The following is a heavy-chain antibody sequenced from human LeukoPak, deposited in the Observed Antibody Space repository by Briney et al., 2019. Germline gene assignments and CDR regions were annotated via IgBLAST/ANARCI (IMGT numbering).Heavy chain of an antibody. D-gene: IGHD3-9*01. CDR3: ARGAWLYYDILTGYYEFDY. CDR1: GYTFTSYA. CDR2: INTNTGNP. Sequence: ASVKVSCKASGYTFTSYAMNWVRQAPGQGLEWMGWINTNTGNPTYAQGFTGRFVFSLDTSVSTAYLQISSLKAEDTAVYYCARGAWLYYDILTGYYEFDYWGQGTLVTVSS. V-gene: IGHV7-4-1*02. J-gene: IGHJ4*02.